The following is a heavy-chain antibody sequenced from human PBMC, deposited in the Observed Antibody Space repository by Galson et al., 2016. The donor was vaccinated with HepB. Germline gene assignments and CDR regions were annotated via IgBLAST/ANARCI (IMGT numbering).Heavy chain of an antibody. Sequence: SETLSLTCTVSGDSLSNVGRHWGWFRQSPGMGLEYIGSIHSSGTSYYNPSLTRRVTVSADTSRNQFFLSLTSVTAADTAIYYCVRLGTAAAVANRRRSLYWSQGTRVTVSS. J-gene: IGHJ4*02. CDR3: VRLGTAAAVANRRRSLY. V-gene: IGHV4-39*01. CDR1: GDSLSNVGRH. CDR2: IHSSGTS. D-gene: IGHD6-13*01.